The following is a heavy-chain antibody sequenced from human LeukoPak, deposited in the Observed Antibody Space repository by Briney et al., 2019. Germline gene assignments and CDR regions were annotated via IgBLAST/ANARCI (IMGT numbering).Heavy chain of an antibody. V-gene: IGHV1-24*01. CDR2: FDPEDGET. CDR3: ATMGYDSSGYYSGRGYYFDY. Sequence: ASVKVSCKVSGYTLTELSMHWVRQAPGKGLEWMGGFDPEDGETIYAQKSQGRVTMTEDTSTDTAYMELSSLRSEDTAVYYCATMGYDSSGYYSGRGYYFDYWGQGTLVTVSS. CDR1: GYTLTELS. J-gene: IGHJ4*02. D-gene: IGHD3-22*01.